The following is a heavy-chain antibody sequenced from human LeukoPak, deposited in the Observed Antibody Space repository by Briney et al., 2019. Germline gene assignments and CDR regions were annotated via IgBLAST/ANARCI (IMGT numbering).Heavy chain of an antibody. J-gene: IGHJ4*02. CDR3: ARAMSIAARLQTIFDY. D-gene: IGHD6-6*01. V-gene: IGHV4-30-4*07. CDR2: IYYSGST. CDR1: GGSISSGGYS. Sequence: SETLSLTCAVSGGSISSGGYSWSWIRQPPGKGLEWIGYIYYSGSTYYNPSLKSRVTISVDTSKNQFSLNLTSVTAAGTAVYYRARAMSIAARLQTIFDYWGQGTLVTVSS.